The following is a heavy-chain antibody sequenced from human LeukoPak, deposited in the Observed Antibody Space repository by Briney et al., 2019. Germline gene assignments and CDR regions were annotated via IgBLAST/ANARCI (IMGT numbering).Heavy chain of an antibody. CDR1: GFPFSSAG. V-gene: IGHV3-15*01. CDR2: IKRRTDGGTT. Sequence: PGGSLRLSWAAPGFPFSSAGMTWVRQAPGKGREWVGRIKRRTDGGTTDHAAPVKGRFTISRDDSENTVYLQMNSLKTEDTAVYYCTTNTAPRMWGQGTLVTVSS. CDR3: TTNTAPRM. J-gene: IGHJ4*02. D-gene: IGHD2-8*01.